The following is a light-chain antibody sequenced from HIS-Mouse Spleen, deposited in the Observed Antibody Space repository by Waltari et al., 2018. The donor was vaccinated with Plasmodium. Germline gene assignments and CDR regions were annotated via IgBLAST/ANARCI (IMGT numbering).Light chain of an antibody. V-gene: IGKV3-20*01. Sequence: EIVLTQSPGTLSLSPGERATLPCRASQSVSSSYLAWYQQKPGQAPRRLSYGASSRATGIPDRFSGSGSGTDFTLTISRLEPEDFAVYYCQQYGSSPPYTFGQGTKLEIK. CDR1: QSVSSSY. CDR2: GAS. CDR3: QQYGSSPPYT. J-gene: IGKJ2*01.